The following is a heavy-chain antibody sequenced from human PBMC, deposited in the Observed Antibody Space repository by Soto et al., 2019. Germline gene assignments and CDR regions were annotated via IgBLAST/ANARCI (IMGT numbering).Heavy chain of an antibody. V-gene: IGHV1-18*04. D-gene: IGHD1-26*01. Sequence: QVQLVQSGAEVKKPGASVKVSCKASGDSFTRYDIIWVRQAPGQGLEWMGWISGDNGKTKYAQKIQGRVTMTTDTSTNTGYMELRNLRSDDTAVYYCARWISGDYSDWIDPWGQGTLVTVSS. J-gene: IGHJ5*02. CDR1: GDSFTRYD. CDR3: ARWISGDYSDWIDP. CDR2: ISGDNGKT.